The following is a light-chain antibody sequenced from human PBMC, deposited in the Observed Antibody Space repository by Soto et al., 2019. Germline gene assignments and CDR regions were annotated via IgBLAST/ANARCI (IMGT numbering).Light chain of an antibody. CDR2: AAS. Sequence: DIQMTQSPSSVSASVGDRVTITCRASQGVKTWLAWYQQKPGKAPNLLIYAASSLQSGVPSRFSGRGSGTDFTLTISSLQPEDSATYYCQQADSFPWTFGQGTKVDIK. V-gene: IGKV1-12*01. CDR3: QQADSFPWT. J-gene: IGKJ1*01. CDR1: QGVKTW.